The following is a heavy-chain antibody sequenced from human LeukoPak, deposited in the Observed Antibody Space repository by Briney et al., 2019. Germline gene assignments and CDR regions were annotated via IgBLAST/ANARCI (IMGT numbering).Heavy chain of an antibody. CDR2: INPNSGGT. CDR3: AREGRDSSGYNGGFDY. D-gene: IGHD3-22*01. J-gene: IGHJ4*02. Sequence: ASVKVSCKASGYTFTGYYMHWVRQAPGQGLEWMGWINPNSGGTNYAQKFQGRVTMTRDTSISTAYMELSRLRSDDTAVYYCAREGRDSSGYNGGFDYWGLGTLVTVSS. CDR1: GYTFTGYY. V-gene: IGHV1-2*02.